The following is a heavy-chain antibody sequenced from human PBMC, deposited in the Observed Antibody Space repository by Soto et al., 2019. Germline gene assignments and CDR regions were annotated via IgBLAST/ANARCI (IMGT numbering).Heavy chain of an antibody. CDR3: ARGSAYSTPWSFDA. V-gene: IGHV1-18*01. D-gene: IGHD2-8*01. Sequence: QVQLLQSGAEVKKPGASVRVSCKTSGYTFTRYGVSWVRQAPGQGLAWKGWISGRNGNTKEAHNFESRVIVTTDTAANTAHMELRSLTSNYTAVYYFARGSAYSTPWSFDAWGQGTLVTVSS. CDR2: ISGRNGNT. J-gene: IGHJ4*02. CDR1: GYTFTRYG.